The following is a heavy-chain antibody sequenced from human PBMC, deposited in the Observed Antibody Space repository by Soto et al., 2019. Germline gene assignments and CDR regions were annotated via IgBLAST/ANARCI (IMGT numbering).Heavy chain of an antibody. Sequence: EVQLLESGGGLVQPGGSLRLSCAASGFTFSNYAMNWVRQAPGKGLEWVSAISGSGGSTYYADSVKGRFTISREHSENTLYLQRNSRRAEDRAVYYCAKETGSRGSSYGEFFQYWGQGTLVTVSS. D-gene: IGHD6-6*01. CDR1: GFTFSNYA. J-gene: IGHJ1*01. V-gene: IGHV3-23*01. CDR3: AKETGSRGSSYGEFFQY. CDR2: ISGSGGST.